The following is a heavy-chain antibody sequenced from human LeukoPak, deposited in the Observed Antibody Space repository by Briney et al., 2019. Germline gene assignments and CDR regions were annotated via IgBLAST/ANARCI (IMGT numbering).Heavy chain of an antibody. D-gene: IGHD3-10*01. J-gene: IGHJ5*02. CDR2: IKSDGSES. Sequence: GGSLRLSCAASGFTFSGHWMTWVRQAPGKGLEWVANIKSDGSESYYVDSVKGRFTVARDNAESSLYLQMNNLRAEDTAVYYCARHSGLLWFGESWENWFDPWGQGTLVTVSS. V-gene: IGHV3-7*01. CDR1: GFTFSGHW. CDR3: ARHSGLLWFGESWENWFDP.